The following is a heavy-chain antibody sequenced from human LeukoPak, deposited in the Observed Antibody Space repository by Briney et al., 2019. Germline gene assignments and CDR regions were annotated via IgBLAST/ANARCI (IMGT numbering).Heavy chain of an antibody. CDR3: ARYEVAGSNFDY. D-gene: IGHD6-19*01. CDR1: GFTFSSYG. J-gene: IGHJ4*02. CDR2: ISYDGSNK. Sequence: PGGSLRLSCAASGFTFSSYGMHWVRQAPGKGLEWVAVISYDGSNKYYADSVKGRFTISRDNAKNSLYLQMNSLRAEDTAVYYCARYEVAGSNFDYWGQGTLVTVSS. V-gene: IGHV3-30*03.